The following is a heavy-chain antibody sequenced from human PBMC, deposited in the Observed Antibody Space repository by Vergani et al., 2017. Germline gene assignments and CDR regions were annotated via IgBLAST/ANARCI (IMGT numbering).Heavy chain of an antibody. CDR1: GGSITSSSYY. J-gene: IGHJ5*02. CDR3: ACGWDFGDYR. Sequence: QLQLQESGPGLVKPSETLSLTCTVSGGSITSSSYYWGWIRQPPGKGLEWIGSIYYSWSTYYNPSLKSHLTISVDASNNQFSLKLSSVTAPDTAVYYCACGWDFGDYRWGQGTLVTVSS. D-gene: IGHD4-17*01. CDR2: IYYSWST. V-gene: IGHV4-39*01.